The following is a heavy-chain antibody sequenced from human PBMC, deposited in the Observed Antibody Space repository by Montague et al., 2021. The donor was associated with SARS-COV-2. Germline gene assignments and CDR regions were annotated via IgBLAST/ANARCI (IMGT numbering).Heavy chain of an antibody. J-gene: IGHJ4*02. Sequence: SETLSLTCAVSGGSFSGYYWSWIRQPPRKGLEWIGVINHSGSTNYNPSLKSRVTTSVDTSKNQFSLKLSSVTAADTAVYYCAGGSTVTDYWGQGTLVTVSS. V-gene: IGHV4-34*01. CDR1: GGSFSGYY. CDR2: INHSGST. CDR3: AGGSTVTDY. D-gene: IGHD4-17*01.